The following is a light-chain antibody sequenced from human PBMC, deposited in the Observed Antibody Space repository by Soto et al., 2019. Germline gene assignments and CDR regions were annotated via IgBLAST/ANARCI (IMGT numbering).Light chain of an antibody. V-gene: IGKV2-28*01. Sequence: EIVMTQSPLTLPATPGEPASISCRSSQSLLYNNTYNYLDWYVQKPGQSPQLLIYFGSNRAPGVPDRFSGSGSGTDFTLKINRVEAEDVGTYYCMQALQSLTFGQGTRLEIQ. J-gene: IGKJ5*01. CDR3: MQALQSLT. CDR2: FGS. CDR1: QSLLYNNTYNY.